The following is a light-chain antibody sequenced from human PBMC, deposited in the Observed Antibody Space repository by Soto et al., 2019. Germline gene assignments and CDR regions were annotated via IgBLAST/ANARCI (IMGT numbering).Light chain of an antibody. J-gene: IGLJ2*01. CDR1: SGYSNYK. CDR3: GADHGSGSHFVGV. CDR2: VGTGGIVG. V-gene: IGLV9-49*01. Sequence: QSVLTQPPSASASLGASVTLTCTLSSGYSNYKVDWYQQRPGKGPRFVMRVGTGGIVGSKGDGIPDRFSVLGSGLNRYLTIKNIQEEDESDYHCGADHGSGSHFVGVFGGGTKLTVL.